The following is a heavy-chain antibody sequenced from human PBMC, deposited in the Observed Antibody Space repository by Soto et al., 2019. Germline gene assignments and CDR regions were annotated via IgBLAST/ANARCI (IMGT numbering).Heavy chain of an antibody. J-gene: IGHJ5*02. CDR3: ARKRPGLENSWFDP. Sequence: GGSLRLSCTASGFTFSSYAMTWVRQAPEEGLEWVSTMGTYGASTYYADSVKGRFTVSRDNSKSTLYLQMNSLRAEDTALYYCARKRPGLENSWFDPWGQGTLVTVSS. D-gene: IGHD1-1*01. CDR2: MGTYGAST. CDR1: GFTFSSYA. V-gene: IGHV3-23*01.